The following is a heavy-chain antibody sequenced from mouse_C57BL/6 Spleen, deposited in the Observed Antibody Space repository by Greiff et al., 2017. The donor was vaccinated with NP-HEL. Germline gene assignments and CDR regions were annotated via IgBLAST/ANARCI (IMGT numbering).Heavy chain of an antibody. J-gene: IGHJ1*03. CDR2: SRNKANDYTT. V-gene: IGHV7-1*01. CDR3: ARDSNDRYFDV. CDR1: GFTFSDFY. Sequence: EVKLVESGGGLVQSGRSLRLSCATSGFTFSDFYMEWVRQAPGKGLEWIAASRNKANDYTTEYSASVKGRFIVSRDTSQSILYLQMNALRAEDTAIYYCARDSNDRYFDVWGTGTTVTVSS. D-gene: IGHD2-12*01.